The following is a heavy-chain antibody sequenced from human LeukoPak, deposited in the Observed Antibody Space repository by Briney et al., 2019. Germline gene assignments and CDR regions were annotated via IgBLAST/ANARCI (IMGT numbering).Heavy chain of an antibody. Sequence: SETLSLTCTVSGGSISSYYWSWIRQPAGKGLEWIGRIYTSGSTNYNPSLKSRVTMSVDTSKNQLSLKLSSVTAADTAVYYCARDWEYYDSSGYSEYFQHWGQGTLVTVSS. CDR3: ARDWEYYDSSGYSEYFQH. CDR1: GGSISSYY. V-gene: IGHV4-4*07. CDR2: IYTSGST. D-gene: IGHD3-22*01. J-gene: IGHJ1*01.